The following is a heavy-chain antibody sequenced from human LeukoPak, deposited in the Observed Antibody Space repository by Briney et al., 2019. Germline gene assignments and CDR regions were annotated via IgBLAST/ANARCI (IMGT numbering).Heavy chain of an antibody. V-gene: IGHV3-48*01. CDR1: GFTLSSYS. CDR2: ISSSSSSTI. Sequence: GGAPRPSFAAPGFTLSSYSMNWGRQAPGEGGGGGSYISSSSSSTIYYADSVKGRFTISRDNAKNSLYLQMNSLRAEDTAVYYCARENSYGYWCDYWGQGTLVTVSS. CDR3: ARENSYGYWCDY. J-gene: IGHJ4*02. D-gene: IGHD5-18*01.